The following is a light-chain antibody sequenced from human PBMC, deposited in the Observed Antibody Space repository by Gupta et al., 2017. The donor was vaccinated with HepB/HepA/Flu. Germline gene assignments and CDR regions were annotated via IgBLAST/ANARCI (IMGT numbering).Light chain of an antibody. CDR3: NSRDSSGNL. CDR1: SLRSYY. CDR2: GKN. V-gene: IGLV3-19*01. J-gene: IGLJ2*01. Sequence: SSELTQDPAVSVALGQTVSITCQGDSLRSYYASWYQQKPGQAPVLVIYGKNNRPSGIPDRFSGSSSGNTASLTITGAQAEDEADYYCNSRDSSGNLFGGGTKLTVL.